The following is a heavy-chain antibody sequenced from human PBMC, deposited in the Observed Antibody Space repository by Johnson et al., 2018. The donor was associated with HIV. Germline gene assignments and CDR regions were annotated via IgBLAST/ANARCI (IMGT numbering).Heavy chain of an antibody. J-gene: IGHJ3*02. Sequence: MLLVESGGGLVQPGGSLRLSCAASGFTFSNYWMNWVRQAPGKGLEWVANIKQDGSEKYYVDSVKGRFTISRDNARNSLYLQMNSLRAEDTALYYCAKGLTWELRSHDAFDIWGQGTMVTVSS. CDR1: GFTFSNYW. CDR2: IKQDGSEK. D-gene: IGHD1-26*01. V-gene: IGHV3-7*03. CDR3: AKGLTWELRSHDAFDI.